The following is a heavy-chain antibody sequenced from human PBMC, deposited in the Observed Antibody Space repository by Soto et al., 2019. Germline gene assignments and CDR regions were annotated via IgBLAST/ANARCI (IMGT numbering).Heavy chain of an antibody. D-gene: IGHD3-3*01. J-gene: IGHJ4*02. Sequence: EVQLLESGGGLVQPGGSLRLSCAASGFTFSSYAMSWVRQAPGKGLEWVSAISGSGGSTYYADSVKGRFTISRDNSKNTLYLQMNSLRDEDTAVYYCAKSDLVVLEWLLFDYWGQGTLVTVSS. V-gene: IGHV3-23*01. CDR2: ISGSGGST. CDR3: AKSDLVVLEWLLFDY. CDR1: GFTFSSYA.